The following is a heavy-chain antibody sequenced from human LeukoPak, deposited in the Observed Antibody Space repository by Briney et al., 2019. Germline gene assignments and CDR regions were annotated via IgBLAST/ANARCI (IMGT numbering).Heavy chain of an antibody. Sequence: GGSLRLSCVASGFTFRKYWLHWVRQAPGKGLEWVSRINPDDESTSYADSVRGRFTISRDNAKNTLYLQMNSLRAEDTAVYYCAREGALYGGNSGHYYYYGMDVWGQGTTVTDSS. D-gene: IGHD4-23*01. CDR3: AREGALYGGNSGHYYYYGMDV. V-gene: IGHV3-74*01. CDR2: INPDDEST. CDR1: GFTFRKYW. J-gene: IGHJ6*02.